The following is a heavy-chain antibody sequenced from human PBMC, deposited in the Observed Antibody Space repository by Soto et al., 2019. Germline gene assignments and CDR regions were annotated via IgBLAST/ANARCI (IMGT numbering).Heavy chain of an antibody. Sequence: GASVKVSCKASGYTFTTYVIHWVRHAPGQRLEWMGWMNAGNAHTKYSQKFQGRVTITRDTSASTAHMELSSLRSEDTSIYYCARKIDRELGRYFDYRGHGTLVTVSS. CDR3: ARKIDRELGRYFDY. D-gene: IGHD1-26*01. V-gene: IGHV1-3*01. J-gene: IGHJ4*01. CDR1: GYTFTTYV. CDR2: MNAGNAHT.